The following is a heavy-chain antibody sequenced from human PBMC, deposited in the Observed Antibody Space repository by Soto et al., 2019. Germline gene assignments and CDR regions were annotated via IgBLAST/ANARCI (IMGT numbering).Heavy chain of an antibody. Sequence: QVQLQESGPGLVKPSQTLSLTCTVSGGSISSGGYYWSWIRQHPGKGLEWIGYIYYSGSTYYNPSLKSRVTISVDTSKNQFCLKLSSVPAADTAVYYCARVNIVVVPAASVDSWGQGTLVTVSS. CDR3: ARVNIVVVPAASVDS. V-gene: IGHV4-31*03. CDR1: GGSISSGGYY. CDR2: IYYSGST. J-gene: IGHJ4*02. D-gene: IGHD2-2*01.